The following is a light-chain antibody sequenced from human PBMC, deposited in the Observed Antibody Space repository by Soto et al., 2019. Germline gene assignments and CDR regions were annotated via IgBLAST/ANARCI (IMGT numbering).Light chain of an antibody. Sequence: QSVLTQPPSASGTPGQSVTISCSGDTSNVGRNFFCWYQHFPQTAPKLLIHNNDQRPSGVPDRFSGSRSGTSASLAISGLRSEDEADYYCATWDDSLSHPVFGGGTKLTVL. CDR1: TSNVGRNF. V-gene: IGLV1-47*01. J-gene: IGLJ2*01. CDR3: ATWDDSLSHPV. CDR2: NND.